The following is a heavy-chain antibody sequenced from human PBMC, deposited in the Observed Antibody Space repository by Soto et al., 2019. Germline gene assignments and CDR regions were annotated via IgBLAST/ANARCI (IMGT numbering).Heavy chain of an antibody. CDR2: INGNADNS. V-gene: IGHV3-74*01. Sequence: EVQLAESGGGLVLTGGSLRLSCAASGFSFVSYWMHWVRQVPGEGLAWVSRINGNADNSDYADSVKGRFTISRDNAMNRLYLQMDSLRADDTGVYYCVRDFRGAVAGSEFDHWGQGNLVTVSS. J-gene: IGHJ4*02. CDR3: VRDFRGAVAGSEFDH. CDR1: GFSFVSYW. D-gene: IGHD6-19*01.